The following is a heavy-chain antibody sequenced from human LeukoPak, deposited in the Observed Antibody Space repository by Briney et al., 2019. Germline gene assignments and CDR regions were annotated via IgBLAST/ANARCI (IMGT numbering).Heavy chain of an antibody. J-gene: IGHJ4*02. CDR1: GFTFSNFF. D-gene: IGHD6-19*01. Sequence: GTSLRLSCAASGFTFSNFFMHWVRQAPGKGLEWVAVIWYDGGNKYYADSVKGRFTISRDNSKNTLYLQINSLRAEDTAVYYCARDPGRKIGDGSGWYSFDYWGQGTLVTVSS. V-gene: IGHV3-33*01. CDR3: ARDPGRKIGDGSGWYSFDY. CDR2: IWYDGGNK.